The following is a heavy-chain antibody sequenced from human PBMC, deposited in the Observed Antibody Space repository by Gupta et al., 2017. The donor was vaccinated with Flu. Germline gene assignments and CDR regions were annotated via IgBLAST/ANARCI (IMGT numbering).Heavy chain of an antibody. D-gene: IGHD4-17*01. CDR3: ARGPEDLNDYGDYGWFDP. V-gene: IGHV3-21*01. CDR2: ISSSSSYI. J-gene: IGHJ5*02. Sequence: GWVSSISSSSSYIYYADSVKGRFTISRDNAKNSLYLQMNSLRAEDTAVYYCARGPEDLNDYGDYGWFDPWGQGTLVTVSS.